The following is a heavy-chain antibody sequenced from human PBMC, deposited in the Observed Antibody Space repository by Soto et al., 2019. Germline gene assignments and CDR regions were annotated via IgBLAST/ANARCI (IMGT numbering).Heavy chain of an antibody. CDR3: TRGPTHGAFDI. CDR1: GCSFSSSD. Sequence: GGSLRLSCVASGCSFSSSDMHWVRQAPGKGLEWVAHISIDGSRKYYADSVKGRFTVSRENSKNTLYLQINSLRPEEAALYYYTRGPTHGAFDIWGQGTMVTVSS. J-gene: IGHJ3*02. V-gene: IGHV3-30*03. CDR2: ISIDGSRK.